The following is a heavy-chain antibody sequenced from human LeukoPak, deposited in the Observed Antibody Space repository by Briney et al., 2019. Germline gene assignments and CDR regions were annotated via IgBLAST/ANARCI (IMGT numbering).Heavy chain of an antibody. CDR1: GYTFTGYY. J-gene: IGHJ4*02. CDR2: INPNSGGT. CDR3: ARDFPNWNYWLAFDY. Sequence: ASVKVSCKASGYTFTGYYMHWVRQAPGQGLEWMGWINPNSGGTNYAQKFQGRVTITADKSTSTAYMELSSLRSEDTAVYYCARDFPNWNYWLAFDYWGQGTLVTVSS. V-gene: IGHV1-2*02. D-gene: IGHD1-7*01.